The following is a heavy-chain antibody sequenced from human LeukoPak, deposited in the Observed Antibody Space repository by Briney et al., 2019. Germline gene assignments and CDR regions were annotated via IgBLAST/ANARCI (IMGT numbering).Heavy chain of an antibody. V-gene: IGHV1-2*06. D-gene: IGHD5-12*01. J-gene: IGHJ6*03. CDR1: GYTFTGYY. CDR3: AREGESGYDFYYYYHYMDV. Sequence: ASVKVSCKASGYTFTGYYMHWVRQAPGQGLEWMGRINPNSGGTNYAQKFQGRVTMTRDTSISTAYMELSRLRSDDTAVYYCAREGESGYDFYYYYHYMDVWGKGTTATVSS. CDR2: INPNSGGT.